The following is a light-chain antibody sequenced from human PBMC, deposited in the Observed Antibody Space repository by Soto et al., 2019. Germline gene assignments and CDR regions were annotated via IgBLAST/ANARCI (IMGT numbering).Light chain of an antibody. CDR1: QSVSSN. CDR2: GAS. Sequence: EIVMTQSPATLSVSPVERSTLSCRASQSVSSNLAWYQQKPGQAPRLLIYGASTRATGSPDRFSASGSATEFTLTISSLQSEDFAVYYCQQYNDWPRTFGQGTKVDIK. J-gene: IGKJ1*01. V-gene: IGKV3-15*01. CDR3: QQYNDWPRT.